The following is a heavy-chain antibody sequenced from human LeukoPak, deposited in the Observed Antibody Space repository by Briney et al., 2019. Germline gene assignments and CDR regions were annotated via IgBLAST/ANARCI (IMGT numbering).Heavy chain of an antibody. CDR2: INDGGDST. J-gene: IGHJ4*02. V-gene: IGHV3-23*01. D-gene: IGHD3-22*01. CDR3: ACGRSGSDYYFDY. Sequence: GGSLRLSCAASGFTFRSYAMSWVRQAPGKGLEWVSAINDGGDSTYYADSVKGRFTLSRDNSKNTLYLQMNSLRAEDTAVYYCACGRSGSDYYFDYWGQGTLVTVSS. CDR1: GFTFRSYA.